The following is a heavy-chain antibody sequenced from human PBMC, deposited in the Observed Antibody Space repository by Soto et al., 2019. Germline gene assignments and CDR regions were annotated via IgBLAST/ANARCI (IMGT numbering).Heavy chain of an antibody. CDR1: GFTFNSYG. CDR2: IWYGGRNT. J-gene: IGHJ5*01. CDR3: EKCRSRYSDYDLDS. D-gene: IGHD5-12*01. Sequence: QVQLVESGGGVVQPGRSLRLSCAASGFTFNSYGMHWVRQAPGKGLEWVALIWYGGRNTYYADSVKGRFTVSRDNSKNSLSLQMASVRAEDTAVYYCEKCRSRYSDYDLDSWGQGTLVTVSS. V-gene: IGHV3-33*06.